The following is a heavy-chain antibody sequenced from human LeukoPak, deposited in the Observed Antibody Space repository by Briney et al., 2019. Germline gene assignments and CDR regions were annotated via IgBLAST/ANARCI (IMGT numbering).Heavy chain of an antibody. CDR2: IKQDGSEK. CDR3: ARDHTVDGLVFDY. V-gene: IGHV3-7*01. Sequence: QPGGSLSLSCAASGFTFSDFWVKWVRQAPGKGLEWVASIKQDGSEKYYVDSVKGRFSISRDNAKNSLHLQMNSLRAEDTAVYYCARDHTVDGLVFDYWGQGILVTVSS. CDR1: GFTFSDFW. J-gene: IGHJ4*02. D-gene: IGHD6-19*01.